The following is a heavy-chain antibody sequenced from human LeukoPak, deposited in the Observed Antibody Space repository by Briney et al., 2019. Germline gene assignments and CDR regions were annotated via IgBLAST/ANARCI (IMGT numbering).Heavy chain of an antibody. CDR2: ISYDGSNK. V-gene: IGHV3-30*18. CDR3: AKDPASPPMVRGVHWYFDL. J-gene: IGHJ2*01. CDR1: GFTFSSYG. D-gene: IGHD3-10*01. Sequence: GGSLRLSCAASGFTFSSYGMHWVRQAPGKGLEWVAVISYDGSNKYYADSVKGRFTISRDNSKNTLYLQMNSLRAEDTAVYYCAKDPASPPMVRGVHWYFDLWGRGTLVTVSS.